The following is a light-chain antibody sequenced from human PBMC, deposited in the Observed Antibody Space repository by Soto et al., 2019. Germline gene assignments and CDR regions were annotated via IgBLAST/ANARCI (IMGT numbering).Light chain of an antibody. V-gene: IGKV3-15*01. Sequence: IVMTQSPATLSVSPGERATLSCKASQSISSNVAWYQQKPGQAPRLLIYGASTRATGIPARFSGSGSGTDFTLTISSLQSEDFAVYFCQQYSNWPPVTFGGGTKVEIK. CDR1: QSISSN. CDR2: GAS. CDR3: QQYSNWPPVT. J-gene: IGKJ4*01.